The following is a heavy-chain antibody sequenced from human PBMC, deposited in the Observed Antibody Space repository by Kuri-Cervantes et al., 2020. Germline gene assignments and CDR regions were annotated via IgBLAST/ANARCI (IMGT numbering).Heavy chain of an antibody. D-gene: IGHD1-26*01. CDR3: ARGIWDFYYYMDV. CDR1: GGTFSSYA. Sequence: SVKVSCKASGGTFSSYAISWVRQAPGQGLEWMGGIIPIFGTANYAQKFQGRVTITADKSTDTAYMELRSLRSDDTAVYYCARGIWDFYYYMDVWGKGTTVTVSS. V-gene: IGHV1-69*06. CDR2: IIPIFGTA. J-gene: IGHJ6*03.